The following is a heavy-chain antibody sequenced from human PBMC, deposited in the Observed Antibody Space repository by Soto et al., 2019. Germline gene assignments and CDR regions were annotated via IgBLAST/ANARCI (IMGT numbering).Heavy chain of an antibody. Sequence: PGGSLRLSCAASGFTFSSYAMHWVRQAPGKGLEWVAVISYDGSNKYYADSVKGRFTISRDNSKNTLYLQMNSLRAEDTAVYYCARDGGSSYGLYPRWFDPWGQGTLVTVSS. J-gene: IGHJ5*02. CDR2: ISYDGSNK. V-gene: IGHV3-30-3*01. D-gene: IGHD5-18*01. CDR3: ARDGGSSYGLYPRWFDP. CDR1: GFTFSSYA.